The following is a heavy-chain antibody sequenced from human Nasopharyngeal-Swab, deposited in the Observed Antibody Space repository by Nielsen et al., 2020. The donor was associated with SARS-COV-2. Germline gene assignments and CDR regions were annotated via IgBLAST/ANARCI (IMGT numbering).Heavy chain of an antibody. Sequence: WTRQPPGKGLEWVSYISSSGSTIYYADSVKGRFTISRDNAKNSLYLQMNSLRAEDTAVYYCARDQDVVVPAAIDYYYYGMDVWGQGTTVTVSS. CDR3: ARDQDVVVPAAIDYYYYGMDV. D-gene: IGHD2-2*01. V-gene: IGHV3-11*04. CDR2: ISSSGSTI. J-gene: IGHJ6*02.